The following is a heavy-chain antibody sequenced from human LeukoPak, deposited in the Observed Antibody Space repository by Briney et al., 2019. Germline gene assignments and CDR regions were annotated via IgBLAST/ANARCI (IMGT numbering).Heavy chain of an antibody. D-gene: IGHD4-17*01. J-gene: IGHJ4*02. V-gene: IGHV2-26*01. CDR3: ARIKNGYGDFFPFDY. CDR2: IFSTDEK. Sequence: SGPTLVNPTETPTLTCTVSGFSLSNARMGVSWIRQPPGKALEWLAHIFSTDEKSYSTSLKSRLTISKDTSKSQVVLTMTNMDPVDTATYYCARIKNGYGDFFPFDYWGQGTLVTVSS. CDR1: GFSLSNARMG.